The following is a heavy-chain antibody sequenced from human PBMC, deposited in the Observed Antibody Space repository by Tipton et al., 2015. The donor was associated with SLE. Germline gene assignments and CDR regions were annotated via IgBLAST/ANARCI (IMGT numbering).Heavy chain of an antibody. CDR3: VRGEATYAY. CDR2: ITSNSDYI. J-gene: IGHJ4*02. Sequence: SLRLSCAASGFTFSTYSMNWVRQAPGKGLEWVSSITSNSDYIYYADSVKGRFTISRDNAKNSLYLQMNSLRADDTAVYYCVRGEATYAYWGQGTLVTVSS. V-gene: IGHV3-21*04. D-gene: IGHD2-2*01. CDR1: GFTFSTYS.